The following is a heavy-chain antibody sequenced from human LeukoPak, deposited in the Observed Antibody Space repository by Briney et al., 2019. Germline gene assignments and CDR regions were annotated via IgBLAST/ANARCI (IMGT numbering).Heavy chain of an antibody. V-gene: IGHV3-23*01. J-gene: IGHJ4*02. CDR3: AKDRGIISDY. CDR2: ISGGSGGST. Sequence: GGSLRLSCVASGFTFSDYAMSWVRQAPGKGLEWLSVISGGSGGSTYYADSVTGRFTVSRDNSKNTLYLQMNSLRVEDTAVYYCAKDRGIISDYWGQGTLVTVSS. D-gene: IGHD3-10*01. CDR1: GFTFSDYA.